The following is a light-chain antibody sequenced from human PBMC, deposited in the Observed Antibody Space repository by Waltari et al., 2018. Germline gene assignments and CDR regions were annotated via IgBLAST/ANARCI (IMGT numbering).Light chain of an antibody. J-gene: IGLJ2*01. CDR3: QAWDTNSVV. CDR2: QKS. Sequence: SYDLSQPPSVSVSPGQTATITCSGDDLGNKNVCWYQQKPGQSPTLVIFQKSKRPSGIPERFDGYNAGNTATLTITGTQPRDEGDDYCQAWDTNSVVFGGGTQLTVL. V-gene: IGLV3-1*01. CDR1: DLGNKN.